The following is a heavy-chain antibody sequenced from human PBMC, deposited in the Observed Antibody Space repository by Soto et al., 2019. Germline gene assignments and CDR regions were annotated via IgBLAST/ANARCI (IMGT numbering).Heavy chain of an antibody. CDR3: ARDLEAVSSGYFDLDY. D-gene: IGHD3-22*01. CDR2: IIPILGIA. CDR1: GGTFSSYT. J-gene: IGHJ4*02. Sequence: QVQLVQSGAEVKKPGSSVKVSCKASGGTFSSYTISWVRQAPGQGLEWMGWIIPILGIANYAQKFQGRVTITADKSTSTAYMELSSLRSEDTAVYYCARDLEAVSSGYFDLDYWGQGTLVTVSS. V-gene: IGHV1-69*08.